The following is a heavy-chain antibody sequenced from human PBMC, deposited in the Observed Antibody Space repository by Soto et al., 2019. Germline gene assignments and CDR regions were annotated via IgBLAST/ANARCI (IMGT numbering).Heavy chain of an antibody. Sequence: SVKVSFKASGGTFISYVISWVRQAPGQGLEWMGGITPMFGTSNYGEKFQGRVTITADESSSTVYMDLGRLTSEDTAVYYCTRDFESAPSDWGQGTLVTV. CDR3: TRDFESAPSD. CDR2: ITPMFGTS. D-gene: IGHD6-6*01. CDR1: GGTFISYV. J-gene: IGHJ4*02. V-gene: IGHV1-69*13.